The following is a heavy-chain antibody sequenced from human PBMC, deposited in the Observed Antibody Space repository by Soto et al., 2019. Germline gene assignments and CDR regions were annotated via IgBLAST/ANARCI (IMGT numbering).Heavy chain of an antibody. D-gene: IGHD4-4*01. CDR1: GYTFTSYY. Sequence: ASVKVSCKASGYTFTSYYMHWVRQAPGQGLEWMGIINPSGGSTSYAQKFQGRVTMTRDTSTSTVYMELSSLRSEDTAVYYCAREDYSNYYYYYGMDVWGQGPTVTVSS. V-gene: IGHV1-46*01. J-gene: IGHJ6*02. CDR2: INPSGGST. CDR3: AREDYSNYYYYYGMDV.